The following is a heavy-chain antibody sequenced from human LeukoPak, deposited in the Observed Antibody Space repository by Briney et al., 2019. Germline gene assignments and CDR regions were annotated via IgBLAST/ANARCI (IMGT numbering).Heavy chain of an antibody. J-gene: IGHJ3*02. CDR1: GFTFRNYG. Sequence: GGSLRLSCAASGFTFRNYGMHWVRQAPGKGLEWVAVVWYDGNNKYYADSVKGRFTVSRDNFKNTLYLQMDSLRTEDTAVYYCARDLNRPDAFDIWGQGTMVTVSS. CDR2: VWYDGNNK. V-gene: IGHV3-33*01. D-gene: IGHD1-14*01. CDR3: ARDLNRPDAFDI.